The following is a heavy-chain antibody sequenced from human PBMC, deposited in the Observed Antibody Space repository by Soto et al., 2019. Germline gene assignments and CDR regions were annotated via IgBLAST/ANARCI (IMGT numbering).Heavy chain of an antibody. V-gene: IGHV1-8*01. J-gene: IGHJ6*02. CDR2: MNPNSGNT. CDR1: GYTFTSYD. Sequence: QVQLVQSGAEVKKPGASVKVSCKASGYTFTSYDINWVRQATGQGLEWMGWMNPNSGNTGYAQKFQGRVTMTRNTSISTAYMELSSLRSEDTAVYYCARGRELRYYYYYGMDVWGQGTTVTVSS. D-gene: IGHD1-7*01. CDR3: ARGRELRYYYYYGMDV.